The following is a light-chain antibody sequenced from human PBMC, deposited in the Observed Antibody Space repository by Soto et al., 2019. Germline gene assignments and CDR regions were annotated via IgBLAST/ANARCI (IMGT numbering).Light chain of an antibody. CDR3: QQYYTTPIT. V-gene: IGKV4-1*01. J-gene: IGKJ5*01. CDR1: QSVFYSSNNKNY. Sequence: DIVMTQSPDSLAVSLGERATINCKSSQSVFYSSNNKNYLAWYQQKPGQPPKLVIYWASTRESGVPERFSGSGSGTDFTLTVSSLQAEDVAVYYCQQYYTTPITFGQGTRLEIK. CDR2: WAS.